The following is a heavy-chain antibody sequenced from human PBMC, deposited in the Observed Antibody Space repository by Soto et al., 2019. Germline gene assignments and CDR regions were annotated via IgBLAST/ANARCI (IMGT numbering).Heavy chain of an antibody. CDR2: IYYSGTT. J-gene: IGHJ5*02. CDR3: AIPRDCSSTSCYGALDP. CDR1: GGSIINYY. Sequence: SETLSLTCTVSGGSIINYYWSWIRQPPGKGLEWIGYIYYSGTTSYNPSLRSRVTISVDTSKNQFSLNLSSVTAADTAVYYCAIPRDCSSTSCYGALDPWGQGTLVTVSS. V-gene: IGHV4-59*08. D-gene: IGHD2-2*01.